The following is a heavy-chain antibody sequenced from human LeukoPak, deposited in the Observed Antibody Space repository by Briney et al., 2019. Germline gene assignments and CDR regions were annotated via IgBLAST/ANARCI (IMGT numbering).Heavy chain of an antibody. CDR1: GYTFTSYG. J-gene: IGHJ5*02. V-gene: IGHV1-18*01. CDR3: ARDLYDGLERPEVWFDP. D-gene: IGHD1-1*01. CDR2: ISAYNGNT. Sequence: ASVKVSCKASGYTFTSYGISWVRQAPGQGLEWVGWISAYNGNTNYAQKLQGRVTMTTDTSTSTAYMELRSLRSDDTAVYYCARDLYDGLERPEVWFDPWGQGTLVTVSS.